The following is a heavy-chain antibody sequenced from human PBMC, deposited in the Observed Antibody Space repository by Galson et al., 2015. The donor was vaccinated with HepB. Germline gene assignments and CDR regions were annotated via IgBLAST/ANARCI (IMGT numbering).Heavy chain of an antibody. Sequence: SVKVSCKASGYTFTAYFVHWVRQAPGQGLEWMGWINPNNGGTNYAQKFQGTVTMTRDTSISTAYMVLSRLTSDDPAVYYCAAARSGWPPPGRGVWGPGTLVT. V-gene: IGHV1-2*02. J-gene: IGHJ4*02. CDR1: GYTFTAYF. CDR2: INPNNGGT. CDR3: AAARSGWPPPGRGV. D-gene: IGHD6-19*01.